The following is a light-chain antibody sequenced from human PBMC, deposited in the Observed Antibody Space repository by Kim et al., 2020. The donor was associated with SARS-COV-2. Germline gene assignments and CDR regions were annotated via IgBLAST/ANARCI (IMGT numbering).Light chain of an antibody. CDR3: QQYGSSPAVT. CDR2: GAS. CDR1: QRINSDS. V-gene: IGKV3-20*01. Sequence: EIVLTQSPVTLSLSPGEGATLSCRASQRINSDSLAWYQQKPGQAPRLLIFGASARATGIPDRFSGSGSETDFTLTISRLEPEDFAVYYCQQYGSSPAVTFGGGTKLEIK. J-gene: IGKJ4*01.